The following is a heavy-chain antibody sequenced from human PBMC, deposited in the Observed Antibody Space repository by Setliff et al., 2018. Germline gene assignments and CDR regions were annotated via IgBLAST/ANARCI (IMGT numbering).Heavy chain of an antibody. J-gene: IGHJ3*02. CDR3: AKDLRIILPRDDAFDI. Sequence: PGGSLRLSCAASGFTFSSYAMSWVRQAPGKGLEWVSAISGSGGSTYYADSVKGRFTISRDNSKNTLYLQMNSLRAEDTAVYYCAKDLRIILPRDDAFDIWGQGTMVTVS. CDR1: GFTFSSYA. CDR2: ISGSGGST. D-gene: IGHD2-15*01. V-gene: IGHV3-23*01.